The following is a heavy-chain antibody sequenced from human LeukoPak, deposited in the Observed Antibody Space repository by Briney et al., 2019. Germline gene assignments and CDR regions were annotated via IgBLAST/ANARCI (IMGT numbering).Heavy chain of an antibody. D-gene: IGHD3-22*01. CDR1: GGSISSYY. V-gene: IGHV4-59*01. Sequence: PSETLSLTCTVSGGSISSYYWNWIRQPPGKGLEWIGYIYYSGSTNYNPSLKSRVTISVETSKNQFSLKLSSVTAADTAVYYCARGADSSGYYSIFYFDSWGQGTLVTVSS. CDR3: ARGADSSGYYSIFYFDS. J-gene: IGHJ4*02. CDR2: IYYSGST.